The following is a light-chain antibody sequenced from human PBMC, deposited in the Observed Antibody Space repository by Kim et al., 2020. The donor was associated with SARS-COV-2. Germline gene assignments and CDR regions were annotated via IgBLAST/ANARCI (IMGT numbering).Light chain of an antibody. CDR1: ENIDTW. CDR3: QHYIRFPYT. Sequence: DIQMTQSPSTLSASVGDRVTITCRASENIDTWLAWYQQKPGRAPRLLIYLASNLENGVPSRFSGTGSGTEFSLSITSLQPDDFASYYCQHYIRFPYTFGQGTKVEI. J-gene: IGKJ2*01. CDR2: LAS. V-gene: IGKV1-5*03.